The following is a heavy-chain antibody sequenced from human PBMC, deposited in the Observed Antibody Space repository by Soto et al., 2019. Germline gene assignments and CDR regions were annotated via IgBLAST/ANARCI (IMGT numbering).Heavy chain of an antibody. D-gene: IGHD5-12*01. CDR2: IYYSGST. CDR3: ARQNGYNFDY. V-gene: IGHV4-59*08. CDR1: GGSISSYY. J-gene: IGHJ4*02. Sequence: QVQLQESGPGLVKPSETLSLTCTVSGGSISSYYWNWIRQPPGKGLEWIGYIYYSGSTNYNPSLKSRVTISVDTSKNQCSLKLSSVTAADTAVYYCARQNGYNFDYWGQGTLVTVSS.